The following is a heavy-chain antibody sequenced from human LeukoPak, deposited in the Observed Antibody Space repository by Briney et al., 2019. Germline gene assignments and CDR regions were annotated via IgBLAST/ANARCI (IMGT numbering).Heavy chain of an antibody. Sequence: SVKVSCKASGGTFSSYAISWVRQAPGQGLEWMGRIIPILGIANYAQKFRGRVTITADKSTSTAYMELSSLRSEDTAVYYCARVDGGGYWGQGTLVTVSS. D-gene: IGHD2-21*01. V-gene: IGHV1-69*04. CDR3: ARVDGGGY. J-gene: IGHJ4*02. CDR2: IIPILGIA. CDR1: GGTFSSYA.